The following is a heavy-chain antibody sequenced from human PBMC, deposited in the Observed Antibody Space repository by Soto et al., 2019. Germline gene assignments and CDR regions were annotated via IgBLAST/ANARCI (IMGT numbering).Heavy chain of an antibody. Sequence: QVQVVESGGGVVQPGRSLRLSCAASGFTFSSYAMHWVRQAPGKGLEWVAVISYDGSNKYYADSVKGRFTISRDNSKNTLYLQMNSLRAEDTAVYYCARVPSSSGRAHFDYWGQGTLFTVSS. CDR2: ISYDGSNK. CDR3: ARVPSSSGRAHFDY. J-gene: IGHJ4*02. V-gene: IGHV3-30-3*01. CDR1: GFTFSSYA. D-gene: IGHD2-15*01.